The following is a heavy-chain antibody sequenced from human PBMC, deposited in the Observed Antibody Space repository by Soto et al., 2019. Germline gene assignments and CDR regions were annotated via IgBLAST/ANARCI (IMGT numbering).Heavy chain of an antibody. J-gene: IGHJ4*02. CDR2: TIPIIGTT. CDR3: AAVDSSDTGDH. V-gene: IGHV1-69*01. CDR1: GDTLSTHG. D-gene: IGHD5-18*01. Sequence: QVQLVQSGAEVKKPGSSVKVSCKASGDTLSTHGISWVRQAPGQGLGWMGGTIPIIGTTDYAEKFPGRVTITADESTTTSYMALSSLRPDDTAVYYCAAVDSSDTGDHWGQGTLVTVSS.